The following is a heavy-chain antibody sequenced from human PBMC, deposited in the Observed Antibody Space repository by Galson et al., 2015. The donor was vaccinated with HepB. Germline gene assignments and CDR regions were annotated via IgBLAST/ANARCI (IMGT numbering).Heavy chain of an antibody. Sequence: SVKVSCKASGYTFSSYSITWVRQAPGQGLEWMGWINACSGNTNYARQLQGRVTMTTDTSTSTAYMELRSLRSDDTAVYYCARGALVAVVDATQYNWFDPWGQGTLVTVSS. CDR3: ARGALVAVVDATQYNWFDP. D-gene: IGHD2-15*01. J-gene: IGHJ5*02. CDR1: GYTFSSYS. V-gene: IGHV1-18*01. CDR2: INACSGNT.